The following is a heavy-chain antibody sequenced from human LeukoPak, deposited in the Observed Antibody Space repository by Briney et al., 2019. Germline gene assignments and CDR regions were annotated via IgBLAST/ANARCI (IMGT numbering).Heavy chain of an antibody. Sequence: GGSLRLSCAASGFTFSSYAMSWVRQAPGKGLDWVSAISGSGGSTYYADSVKGRFTISRDNSKNTLYLQMNSLRAEDTAVYYCTKGLSGSYYYFDYWGQGTLVTVSS. CDR2: ISGSGGST. V-gene: IGHV3-23*01. D-gene: IGHD1-26*01. J-gene: IGHJ4*02. CDR3: TKGLSGSYYYFDY. CDR1: GFTFSSYA.